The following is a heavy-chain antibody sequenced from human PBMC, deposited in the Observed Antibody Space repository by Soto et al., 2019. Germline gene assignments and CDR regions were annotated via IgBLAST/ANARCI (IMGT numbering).Heavy chain of an antibody. D-gene: IGHD2-21*01. V-gene: IGHV3-33*01. CDR3: ARDHGGQSGNFIFAT. J-gene: IGHJ5*02. CDR2: LSYHGSDK. Sequence: VGSLRLSCAPSGFTFSDYVMHWVRQAPGKGLEWVAVLSYHGSDKFYADSVNGRFTISRDNSKNTLYLQMNSLRAEDTAVYYCARDHGGQSGNFIFATWGQGTPATVS. CDR1: GFTFSDYV.